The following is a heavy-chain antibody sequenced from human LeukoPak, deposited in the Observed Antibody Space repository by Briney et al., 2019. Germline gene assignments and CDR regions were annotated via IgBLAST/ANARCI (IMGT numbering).Heavy chain of an antibody. J-gene: IGHJ4*02. D-gene: IGHD3-3*01. Sequence: PSETLSLTCTVSGGSISSYYWSWIRQPPGKGLEWIGEINHSGSTNYNPSLKSRVTISVDTSKNQFSLKLSSVTATDTAVYYCAQGARYYDFWSGYYTDPVFLAYWGQGTLVTVSS. V-gene: IGHV4-34*01. CDR3: AQGARYYDFWSGYYTDPVFLAY. CDR2: INHSGST. CDR1: GGSISSYY.